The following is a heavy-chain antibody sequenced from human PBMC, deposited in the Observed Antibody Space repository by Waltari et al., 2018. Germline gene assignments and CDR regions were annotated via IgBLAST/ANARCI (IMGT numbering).Heavy chain of an antibody. CDR2: IYYSGST. V-gene: IGHV4-39*07. CDR1: GGSISSSSYY. Sequence: QLQLQESGPGLVKPSETLSLTCTVSGGSISSSSYYWGWIRQPPGKGVEWIGSIYYSGSTYYHPSRKSRVTISVDTSKNQFSLKLSSVTAADTAVYYCARDSPTTMYSSSCLFDYWGQGTLVTVSS. D-gene: IGHD6-13*01. J-gene: IGHJ4*02. CDR3: ARDSPTTMYSSSCLFDY.